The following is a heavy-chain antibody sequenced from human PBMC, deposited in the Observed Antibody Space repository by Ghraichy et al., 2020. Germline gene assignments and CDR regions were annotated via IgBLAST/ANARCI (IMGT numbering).Heavy chain of an antibody. CDR1: GFSFNGYS. V-gene: IGHV3-48*02. CDR3: ARGSTVVRFFYYDGMDV. CDR2: ITSSGRTI. D-gene: IGHD4-23*01. Sequence: GGSLRLSCVGSGFSFNGYSMNWVRQSPGKGLEWISYITSSGRTISYADSVKGRFTISRDNAQNSLFLQMSSLRDEDTAVYFCARGSTVVRFFYYDGMDVWGQGTTVTVSS. J-gene: IGHJ6*02.